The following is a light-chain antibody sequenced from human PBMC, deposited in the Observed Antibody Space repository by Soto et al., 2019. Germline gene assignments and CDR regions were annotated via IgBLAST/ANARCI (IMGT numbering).Light chain of an antibody. J-gene: IGKJ1*01. Sequence: DIQMTQSPSTLSASVGDRVTITCRASQRISSWLAWYQLKPGKAPNLLIYKASTLESGVPSRFSGSGSGTEFTLTISSLQHDDFATYYGQQYVNYPWTFGPGTKVEIK. CDR1: QRISSW. CDR2: KAS. V-gene: IGKV1-5*03. CDR3: QQYVNYPWT.